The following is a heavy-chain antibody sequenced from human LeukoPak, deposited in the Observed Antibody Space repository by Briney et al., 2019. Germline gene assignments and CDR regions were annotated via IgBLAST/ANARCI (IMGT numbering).Heavy chain of an antibody. CDR2: TRKKTSSFTI. V-gene: IGHV3-72*01. J-gene: IGHJ4*02. Sequence: GGPLRLSCAASGFTFSDHYMDWVRQAPGKGREWVGRTRKKTSSFTIEYAASAKGRFTISRDGSKNSLYLQMNSLKTEDTAVYYCARVDGSYNYDYWGQGTLVTVSS. CDR1: GFTFSDHY. D-gene: IGHD1-26*01. CDR3: ARVDGSYNYDY.